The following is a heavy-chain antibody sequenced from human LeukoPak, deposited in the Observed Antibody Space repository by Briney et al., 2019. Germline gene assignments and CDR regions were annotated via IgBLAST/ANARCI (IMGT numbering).Heavy chain of an antibody. D-gene: IGHD3-10*01. CDR1: GFTFSSFG. CDR3: AKDGLWFGDLTYFDY. J-gene: IGHJ4*02. V-gene: IGHV3-30*18. CDR2: ISHDGSYE. Sequence: GGSLRLSCAGSGFTFSSFGMHWVRQAPGKGLERVAVISHDGSYEYYADSMKGRFTISRDTSKNTLYLQMNSLRAEDTAVYYCAKDGLWFGDLTYFDYWGQGVLVTVPS.